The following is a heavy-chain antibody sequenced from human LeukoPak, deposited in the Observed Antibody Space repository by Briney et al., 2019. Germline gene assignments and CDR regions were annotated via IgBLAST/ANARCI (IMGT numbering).Heavy chain of an antibody. CDR3: ARDRPQYCSSVNCYVFDC. D-gene: IGHD2-2*01. V-gene: IGHV3-23*01. J-gene: IGHJ4*02. CDR2: FSVSGGNT. Sequence: GGSLRLSCAVSGFTFSDYAMSWVRQAPGRGLEWVSSFSVSGGNTYYADSVKGRFTISRDNSKNMLYLQMNSLTAEDSAVYYCARDRPQYCSSVNCYVFDCWGQGTLVTVSS. CDR1: GFTFSDYA.